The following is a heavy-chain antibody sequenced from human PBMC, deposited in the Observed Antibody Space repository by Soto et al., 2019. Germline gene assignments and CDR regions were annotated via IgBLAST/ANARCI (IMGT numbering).Heavy chain of an antibody. V-gene: IGHV3-23*01. D-gene: IGHD3-10*01. Sequence: GGSLRLSCAASGCTFRTYAMSGVRQPPGKGREWVSIVSDGGSAAFYAASVKGRFAISRDNSKNTLYLQMNSLTAEDTAVYYCAKHFVNGEVDYWGQGTPVTVSS. CDR1: GCTFRTYA. J-gene: IGHJ4*02. CDR2: VSDGGSAA. CDR3: AKHFVNGEVDY.